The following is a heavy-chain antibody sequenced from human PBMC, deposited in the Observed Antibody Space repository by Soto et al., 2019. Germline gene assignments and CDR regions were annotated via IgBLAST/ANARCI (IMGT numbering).Heavy chain of an antibody. CDR2: IVVGSGNT. Sequence: SVKVSCKASGFTFTTSGIHWVRQARGQGLEWMGWIVVGSGNTKYNQKFQERVTLTRDMATDTAYMDLRSLTSADTAIYYCAAVVPPSGILERRGLDPWGQGTLVTVSS. D-gene: IGHD3-3*01. CDR3: AAVVPPSGILERRGLDP. J-gene: IGHJ5*02. CDR1: GFTFTTSG. V-gene: IGHV1-58*02.